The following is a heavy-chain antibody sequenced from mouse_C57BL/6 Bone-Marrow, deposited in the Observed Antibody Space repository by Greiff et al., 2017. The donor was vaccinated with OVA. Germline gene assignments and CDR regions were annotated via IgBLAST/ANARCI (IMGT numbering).Heavy chain of an antibody. CDR3: ARRGWLLRYFDY. CDR2: IYPGSGST. Sequence: VKLQQPGAELVKPGASVKMSCKASGYTFTSYWITWVKQRPGQGLEWIGDIYPGSGSTNYNEKFKSKATLTVDTSSSTAYLQLSSLTSEDSAVKYCARRGWLLRYFDYWGQGTTLTVSS. V-gene: IGHV1-55*01. CDR1: GYTFTSYW. D-gene: IGHD2-3*01. J-gene: IGHJ2*01.